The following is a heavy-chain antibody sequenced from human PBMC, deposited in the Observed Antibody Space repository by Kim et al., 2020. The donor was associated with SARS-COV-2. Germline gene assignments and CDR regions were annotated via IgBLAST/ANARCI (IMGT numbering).Heavy chain of an antibody. D-gene: IGHD3-22*01. CDR1: GFTFSSYS. CDR3: ARGTQWLWDQYSHPLRY. CDR2: ISSSSSTI. J-gene: IGHJ4*02. V-gene: IGHV3-48*02. Sequence: GGSLRLSCAASGFTFSSYSMNWVRQAPGKGLEWVSYISSSSSTIYYADSVKGRFTISRDNAKNSLYLQMNSLRDEDTAVYYCARGTQWLWDQYSHPLRYWGQGTLVTVSS.